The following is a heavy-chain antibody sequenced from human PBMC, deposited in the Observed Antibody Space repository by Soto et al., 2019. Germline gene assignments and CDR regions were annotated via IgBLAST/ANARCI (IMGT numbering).Heavy chain of an antibody. D-gene: IGHD3-10*01. CDR1: GFTFSRYA. V-gene: IGHV3-30*04. Sequence: GGSLRLSCAGSGFTFSRYAIHWVRQAPGKGLEWEAVISRDGKNKYYVDSVKGRFTVSRDDSQNTLYLHMNSLRREDTAVYYCARSRNSAVADSFDFWGQGTLVTVSS. CDR3: ARSRNSAVADSFDF. CDR2: ISRDGKNK. J-gene: IGHJ4*02.